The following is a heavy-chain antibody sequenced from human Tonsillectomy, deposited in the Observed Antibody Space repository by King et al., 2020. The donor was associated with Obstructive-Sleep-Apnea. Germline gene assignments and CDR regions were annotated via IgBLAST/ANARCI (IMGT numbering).Heavy chain of an antibody. Sequence: VQLVESGGGLVKPGGSLRLSCAASGFTFSTYSMNWVRQAPGKGLEWFSSISSSSSYIYYADSVKGRFTISRDNAKNSLYLQMNSLRAEDTAVYYCAREIGAAAGVGGDYWGQGTLVTVSS. D-gene: IGHD6-13*01. CDR2: ISSSSSYI. CDR1: GFTFSTYS. CDR3: AREIGAAAGVGGDY. V-gene: IGHV3-21*01. J-gene: IGHJ4*02.